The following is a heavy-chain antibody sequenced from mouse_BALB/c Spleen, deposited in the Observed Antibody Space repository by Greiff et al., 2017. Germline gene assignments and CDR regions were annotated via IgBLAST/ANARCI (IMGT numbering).Heavy chain of an antibody. D-gene: IGHD1-1*02. V-gene: IGHV1-9*01. CDR2: ILPGSGST. CDR1: GYTFSSYG. J-gene: IGHJ2*01. Sequence: VQLQESGAELMKPGASVKISCKATGYTFSSYGIEWVKQRPGHGLEWIGEILPGSGSTNYNEKFKGKATFTADTPSNTAYMQLSSLTSEDSAVYYCAGGGNHYWGQGTTLTVSS. CDR3: AGGGNHY.